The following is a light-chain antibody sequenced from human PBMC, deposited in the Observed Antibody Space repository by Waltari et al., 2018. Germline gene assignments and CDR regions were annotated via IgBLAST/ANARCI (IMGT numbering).Light chain of an antibody. J-gene: IGLJ2*01. CDR1: RSDVGSYNL. Sequence: QSALTPPASVSGSPGQSITISCTGTRSDVGSYNLVSWYQQDPGKAPKLMIYEVNKRPSGVSNRFSGSKSGNTASLTISGLQAEDEADYYCCSYAVSSTHAVFSGGTKLTVL. V-gene: IGLV2-23*02. CDR3: CSYAVSSTHAV. CDR2: EVN.